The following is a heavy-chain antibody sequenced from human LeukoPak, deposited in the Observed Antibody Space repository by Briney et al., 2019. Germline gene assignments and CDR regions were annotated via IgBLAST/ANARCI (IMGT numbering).Heavy chain of an antibody. Sequence: GESLKISCKGSGYSFSSYWIGWVRQLPGKGLEWMGIIYPGDSDTRYRPSFQGLVTISADKSLSTAYLQWSRLKASGTAMYYCARLVWEQLAPADGLFDYWGQGTLVTVSS. J-gene: IGHJ4*02. CDR2: IYPGDSDT. CDR3: ARLVWEQLAPADGLFDY. V-gene: IGHV5-51*01. CDR1: GYSFSSYW. D-gene: IGHD6-6*01.